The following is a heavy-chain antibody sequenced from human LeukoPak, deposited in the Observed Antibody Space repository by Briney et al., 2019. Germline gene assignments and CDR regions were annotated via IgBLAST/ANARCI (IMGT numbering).Heavy chain of an antibody. J-gene: IGHJ4*02. CDR2: INSDGFST. CDR1: GFTFSSFR. Sequence: PGGSLRLSCAASGFTFSSFRIHWGRQIPGKALMWVSRINSDGFSTSYADSVQGRFTISRDNAKNTLYLQMNSLRAEDTAVYYCARGTSGGYFDYWGQGTLVTVSS. V-gene: IGHV3-74*01. D-gene: IGHD1-26*01. CDR3: ARGTSGGYFDY.